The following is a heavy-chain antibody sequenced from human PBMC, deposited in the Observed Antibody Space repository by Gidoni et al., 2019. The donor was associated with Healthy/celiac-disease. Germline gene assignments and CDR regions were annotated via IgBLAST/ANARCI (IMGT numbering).Heavy chain of an antibody. CDR2: IYYSGST. J-gene: IGHJ3*02. D-gene: IGHD4-17*01. CDR1: GGSISSGDYY. Sequence: QVQLQESGPGLVKPSQTLSLTCTVSGGSISSGDYYWSWIRQPPGKGLEWIGYIYYSGSTYYNPSLKSRVTISVDTSKNQFSLKLSSVTAADTAVYYCAREPMSYGDYGSYAFDIWGQGTMVTVSS. V-gene: IGHV4-30-4*01. CDR3: AREPMSYGDYGSYAFDI.